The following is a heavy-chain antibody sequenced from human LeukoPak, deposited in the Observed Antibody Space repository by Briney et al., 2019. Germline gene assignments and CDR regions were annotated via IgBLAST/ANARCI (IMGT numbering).Heavy chain of an antibody. CDR3: VRGATTVTGNYFYYYMDV. Sequence: GGSLSLSCAASGFTFSSYWMHWVRQPPGKGPVWVSRINSDGSATGYADSVKGRFTISRDNAKNTVYLQMNSLRAEDTALYYCVRGATTVTGNYFYYYMDVWGKGTTVTV. CDR1: GFTFSSYW. CDR2: INSDGSAT. D-gene: IGHD4-11*01. J-gene: IGHJ6*03. V-gene: IGHV3-74*01.